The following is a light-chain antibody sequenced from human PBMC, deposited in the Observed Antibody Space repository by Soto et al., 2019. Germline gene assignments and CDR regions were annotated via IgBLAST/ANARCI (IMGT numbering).Light chain of an antibody. CDR3: QQYHYWWA. J-gene: IGKJ1*01. Sequence: EIVMTQSPATLSVSPGERATLSCRASQNIDNNLAWYQQKPGQAPRLLIYDASARATGIPARFSGSGSGTEFTLTINSLQSDDFAVYYCQQYHYWWAFGQGTKVDIK. CDR2: DAS. V-gene: IGKV3-15*01. CDR1: QNIDNN.